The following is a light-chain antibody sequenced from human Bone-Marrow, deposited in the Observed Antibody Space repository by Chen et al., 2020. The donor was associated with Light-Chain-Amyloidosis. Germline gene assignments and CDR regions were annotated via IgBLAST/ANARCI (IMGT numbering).Light chain of an antibody. CDR1: NIGSTS. CDR3: QVWDRSSDRPV. CDR2: DDS. J-gene: IGLJ3*02. V-gene: IGLV3-21*02. Sequence: SYVLTQPSSVSVAPGQTATIACGGNNIGSTSVPWYQQTPGQAPRLVVNDDSYRPSGIPERLSGSNSGNTATLTISRVEAGDEADYYCQVWDRSSDRPVFGGGTKLTVL.